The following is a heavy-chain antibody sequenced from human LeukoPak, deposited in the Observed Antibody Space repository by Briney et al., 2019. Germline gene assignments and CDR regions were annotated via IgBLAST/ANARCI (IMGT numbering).Heavy chain of an antibody. D-gene: IGHD6-19*01. CDR3: AKVTGSSGWDRAYFDY. J-gene: IGHJ4*02. CDR2: ISGSGGST. Sequence: GGSLRHSCAASGFTFNSYAMSWVRQAPGKGLEWVSAISGSGGSTYYADSVKGRFTISRDNSKNTLYLQMNSLRAEDTAVYYCAKVTGSSGWDRAYFDYWGQGTLVTVSS. CDR1: GFTFNSYA. V-gene: IGHV3-23*01.